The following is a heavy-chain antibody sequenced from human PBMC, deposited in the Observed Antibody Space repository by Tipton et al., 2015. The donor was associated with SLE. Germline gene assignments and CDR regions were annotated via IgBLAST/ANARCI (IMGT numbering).Heavy chain of an antibody. Sequence: SLRLSCAASGFTFSSYGLHWVRQAPGKGLEWVAFIRYDGSNKYYADSVKGRFTISRDNSNNTLYLPMNSLGTEDTALDSCARAKVVGWYFDLWGRGTLVTVS. CDR1: GFTFSSYG. CDR2: IRYDGSNK. V-gene: IGHV3-30*02. D-gene: IGHD2-15*01. J-gene: IGHJ2*01. CDR3: ARAKVVGWYFDL.